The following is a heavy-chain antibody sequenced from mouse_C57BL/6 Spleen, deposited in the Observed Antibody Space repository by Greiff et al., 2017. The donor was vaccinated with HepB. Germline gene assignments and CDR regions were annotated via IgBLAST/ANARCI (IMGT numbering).Heavy chain of an antibody. V-gene: IGHV1-76*01. J-gene: IGHJ4*01. CDR3: ARNPLTTVVAEAMDY. CDR2: IYPGSGNT. Sequence: QVQLQQSGAELVRPGASVKLSCKASGYTFTDYYINWVKQRPGQGLEWIARIYPGSGNTYYNEKFKGKATLTAEKSSSTAYMQLSSLTSEDSAVYFCARNPLTTVVAEAMDYWGQGTSVTVSS. D-gene: IGHD1-1*01. CDR1: GYTFTDYY.